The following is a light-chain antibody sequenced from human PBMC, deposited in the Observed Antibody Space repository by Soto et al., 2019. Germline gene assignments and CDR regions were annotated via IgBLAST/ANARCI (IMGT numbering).Light chain of an antibody. CDR3: QTWGTGIPWV. Sequence: QLVLTQSPSASASLGASVKLTCTLSSGHSSYAIAWHQQQPERGPRYLMKLNSDGRHSKGDEIPDRFSGSSSGAERYLTISSLQSEDEADYYCQTWGTGIPWVFGGGTKLTVL. J-gene: IGLJ3*02. CDR2: LNSDGRH. CDR1: SGHSSYA. V-gene: IGLV4-69*01.